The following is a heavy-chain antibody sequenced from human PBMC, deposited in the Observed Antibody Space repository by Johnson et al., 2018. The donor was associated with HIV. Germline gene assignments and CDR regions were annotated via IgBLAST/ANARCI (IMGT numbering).Heavy chain of an antibody. CDR3: AIGRGEFPRHAFDI. Sequence: VQLVESGGGVIRPGGSLRLSCAASGFTFVDYGMSWVRQAPGKVLEWVSGINWNGGSTGYADSVKGRFTISRDNAKNSLYLQMNSLRAEDTALYYCAIGRGEFPRHAFDIWGQGTMVTVSS. D-gene: IGHD3-10*01. CDR2: INWNGGST. CDR1: GFTFVDYG. J-gene: IGHJ3*02. V-gene: IGHV3-20*04.